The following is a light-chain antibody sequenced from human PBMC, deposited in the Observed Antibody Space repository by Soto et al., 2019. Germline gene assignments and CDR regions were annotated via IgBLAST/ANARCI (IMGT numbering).Light chain of an antibody. V-gene: IGLV2-23*01. Sequence: STVTQPCSVSGYPAESIATSYNGTSSDIGYYNLVSWYQHHPGKAPKFLIYEGTKRPSGVSSRFSGSKSGNTASLTISGLQAEDEAYYCCCSYAVTFPYVFGTGTKVTAL. CDR2: EGT. J-gene: IGLJ1*01. CDR3: CSYAVTFPYV. CDR1: SSDIGYYNL.